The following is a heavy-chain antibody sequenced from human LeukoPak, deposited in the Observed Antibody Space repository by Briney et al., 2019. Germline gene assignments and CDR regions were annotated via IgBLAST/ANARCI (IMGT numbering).Heavy chain of an antibody. CDR1: GFTFSSYA. Sequence: GGSLRLSCAASGFTFSSYAMHWVRQAPGKGLEWVAVISYDGSNKYYADSVKGRFTIPRDNSKNTLYLQMNSLRAEDTAVYYCARDAQRVRLLWFGELLPNWFDPWGQGTLVTVSS. V-gene: IGHV3-30-3*01. CDR2: ISYDGSNK. D-gene: IGHD3-10*01. J-gene: IGHJ5*02. CDR3: ARDAQRVRLLWFGELLPNWFDP.